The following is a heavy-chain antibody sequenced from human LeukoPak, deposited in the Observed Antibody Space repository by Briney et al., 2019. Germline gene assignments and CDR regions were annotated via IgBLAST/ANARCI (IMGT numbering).Heavy chain of an antibody. CDR1: GFIFSEFY. CDR2: ISGSGHDI. CDR3: ARTARSGDI. D-gene: IGHD1-1*01. Sequence: PGGSLRLSYAASGFIFSEFYMSWVRQSPGKGLEWISYISGSGHDINYVDSVKGRFTVSRDNAKNSLYLQMNSLSADDTAIYYWARTARSGDIRGQGTLVTVSS. V-gene: IGHV3-11*01. J-gene: IGHJ4*02.